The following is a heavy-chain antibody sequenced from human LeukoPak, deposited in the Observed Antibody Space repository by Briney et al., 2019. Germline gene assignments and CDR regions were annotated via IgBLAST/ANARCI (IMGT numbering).Heavy chain of an antibody. D-gene: IGHD6-6*01. CDR2: ISHDGSNK. J-gene: IGHJ4*02. V-gene: IGHV3-30*04. CDR3: AKDNYNEYSSSAGGYYFDY. Sequence: GGSLRLSCAASGFTFSDYAMHWVRQAPGKGLEWVAVISHDGSNKYYADSVKGRFTISRDNSKNTVYLQMNSVRPEDTAVYYCAKDNYNEYSSSAGGYYFDYWGQGTLVTVSS. CDR1: GFTFSDYA.